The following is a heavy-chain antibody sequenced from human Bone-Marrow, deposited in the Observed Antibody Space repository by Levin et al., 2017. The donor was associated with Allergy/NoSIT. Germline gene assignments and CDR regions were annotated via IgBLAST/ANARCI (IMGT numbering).Heavy chain of an antibody. D-gene: IGHD3-10*01. J-gene: IGHJ4*02. V-gene: IGHV1-18*01. Sequence: ASVKVSCQASGYTFTNFGITWMRQAPGQGLQWMGWISPYSGNTKFEQSLQGRFTMTTDTSTNTAYMELRSLRSDDTAVYFCARGQTFTSTRGDLTRSFDSWGQGTLVTVS. CDR1: GYTFTNFG. CDR3: ARGQTFTSTRGDLTRSFDS. CDR2: ISPYSGNT.